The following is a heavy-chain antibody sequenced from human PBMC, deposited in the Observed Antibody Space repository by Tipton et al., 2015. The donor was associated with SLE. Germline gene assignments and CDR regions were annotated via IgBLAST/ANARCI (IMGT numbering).Heavy chain of an antibody. Sequence: TLSLTCGVSGYSISSGYYWSWIRQPAGKGLEWIGHIYSSGNTNYNPSLKSRVTISVDTSENQFSLELSSVTAADTAVYYCAREYGGIAVAGIVGYFQYWGQGTLVAVSS. V-gene: IGHV4-61*09. CDR3: AREYGGIAVAGIVGYFQY. CDR1: GYSISSGYY. J-gene: IGHJ1*01. D-gene: IGHD6-19*01. CDR2: IYSSGNT.